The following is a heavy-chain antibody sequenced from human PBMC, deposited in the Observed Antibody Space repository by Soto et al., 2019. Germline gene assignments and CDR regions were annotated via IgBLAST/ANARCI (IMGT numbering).Heavy chain of an antibody. J-gene: IGHJ4*02. CDR3: ARDRYYDDTGLYYESAD. CDR2: ILPRLGLT. D-gene: IGHD3-22*01. V-gene: IGHV1-69*01. CDR1: GGTFGNYG. Sequence: QVQLVQSGAEVKKPGSSVTVSCKASGGTFGNYGISWVRQAPGQGLEWMGGILPRLGLTKSAQRFQGRVTFTADESTNTAYMELSSLRSEDSAVFYCARDRYYDDTGLYYESADWGQGTLVTVSS.